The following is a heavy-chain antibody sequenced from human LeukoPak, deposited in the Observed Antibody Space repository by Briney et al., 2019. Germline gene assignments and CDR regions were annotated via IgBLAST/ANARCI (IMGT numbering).Heavy chain of an antibody. CDR2: ISAYNGNT. V-gene: IGHV1-18*01. CDR3: ARDLAVDIVAPGHY. Sequence: WASVKVSCKASGYTFTSYGMSWVRQAPGQGLEWMGWISAYNGNTNYAQKLQGRVTMTTDTSTSTAYMELRSLRSDDTAVYYCARDLAVDIVAPGHYWGQGPLVTVSS. D-gene: IGHD5-12*01. CDR1: GYTFTSYG. J-gene: IGHJ4*02.